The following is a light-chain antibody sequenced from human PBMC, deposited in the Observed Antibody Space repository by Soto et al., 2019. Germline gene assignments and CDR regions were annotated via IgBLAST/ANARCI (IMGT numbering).Light chain of an antibody. CDR1: QSVSSY. V-gene: IGKV3-11*01. Sequence: EIVLTQSPATLSLSPGERATLSCRASQSVSSYLAWYQQKPGQAPRLLIYDASNRAPGIPARFSGSGYGTDFTLTISSLEPEDFAVYYCQQRSNWPPYTFGQRNKLEIK. J-gene: IGKJ2*01. CDR2: DAS. CDR3: QQRSNWPPYT.